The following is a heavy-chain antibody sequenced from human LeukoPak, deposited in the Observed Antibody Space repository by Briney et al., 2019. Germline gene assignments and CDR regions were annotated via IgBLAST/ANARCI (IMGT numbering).Heavy chain of an antibody. J-gene: IGHJ5*02. CDR1: GGSFSGYY. D-gene: IGHD4-11*01. CDR3: ARYSNYVSYNWFDP. V-gene: IGHV4-34*01. CDR2: INHSGST. Sequence: PSETLSLTCAVYGGSFSGYYWSWIRQPPGEGLEWIGEINHSGSTNYNPSLKSRVTISVDTSKNQFSLKLRSVTAADTAVYHCARYSNYVSYNWFDPWGQGTLVTVSS.